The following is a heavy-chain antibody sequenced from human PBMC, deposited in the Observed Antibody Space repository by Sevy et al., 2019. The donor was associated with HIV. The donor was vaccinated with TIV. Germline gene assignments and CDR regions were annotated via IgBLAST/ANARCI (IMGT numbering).Heavy chain of an antibody. J-gene: IGHJ4*02. D-gene: IGHD6-19*01. CDR1: GFTFSSYA. V-gene: IGHV3-23*01. CDR2: ISGSGGST. CDR3: AKDLFVAAAGTTGYSSGWYFRGFDY. Sequence: GGSLRLSCAASGFTFSSYAMSWVRQAPGKGLEWVSAISGSGGSTYYADSVKGRFTISRDNSKNTLYLQMNSLRAEDTAVDYCAKDLFVAAAGTTGYSSGWYFRGFDYWGQGTLVTVSS.